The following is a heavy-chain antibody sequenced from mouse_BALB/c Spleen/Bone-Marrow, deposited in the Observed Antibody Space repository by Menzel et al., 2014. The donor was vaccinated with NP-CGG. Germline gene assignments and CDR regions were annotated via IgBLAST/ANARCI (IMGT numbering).Heavy chain of an antibody. CDR3: ARVYYGNLDY. D-gene: IGHD2-1*01. J-gene: IGHJ2*01. V-gene: IGHV1-80*01. CDR1: GYAFSNFW. CDR2: IHPGDGDT. Sequence: QVQLQQSGAELVRPGSSVKISCKASGYAFSNFWMNWVKQRPGQGLEWIGQIHPGDGDTNNNGKFKGKATLTTDKSSSTAYMQLSSLSSEDSAVYFCARVYYGNLDYRGQGTTLTVSS.